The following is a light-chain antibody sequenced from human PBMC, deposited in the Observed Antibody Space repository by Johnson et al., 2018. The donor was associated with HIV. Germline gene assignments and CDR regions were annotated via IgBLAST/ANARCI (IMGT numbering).Light chain of an antibody. CDR2: ENN. CDR3: GTLASSLSAGV. CDR1: NSNIGNNY. J-gene: IGLJ1*01. V-gene: IGLV1-51*02. Sequence: QSVLTQPPSVSAAPGQKVTISCSGSNSNIGNNYVSWYQHLPGTGPKLLIYENNKRPSGIPDRFSGSKSGTAATLGITGLQTGDEAAYYCGTLASSLSAGVFGTGTKVTVL.